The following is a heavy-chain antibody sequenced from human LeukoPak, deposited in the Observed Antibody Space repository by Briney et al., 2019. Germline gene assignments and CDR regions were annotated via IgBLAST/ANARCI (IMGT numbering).Heavy chain of an antibody. CDR1: GFPFKTYA. Sequence: SGGSLRLSCAASGFPFKTYAMTWFRQSPGKGLEWVSTITGSGNGTYYADSVKGRFTISRDNSNNTLYLQMSSLRVEDTAVFYCATSGGPTRPHWGQGTLVTVSS. CDR2: ITGSGNGT. V-gene: IGHV3-23*01. CDR3: ATSGGPTRPH. D-gene: IGHD6-19*01. J-gene: IGHJ4*02.